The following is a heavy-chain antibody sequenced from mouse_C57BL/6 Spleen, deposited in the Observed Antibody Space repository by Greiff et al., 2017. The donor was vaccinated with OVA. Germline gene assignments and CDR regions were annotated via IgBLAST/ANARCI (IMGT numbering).Heavy chain of an antibody. V-gene: IGHV1-53*01. Sequence: VQLQQPGPELVKPGASVKLSCKASGYTFTSYWMHWVKQRPGQGLEWIGNINPSNGGTNYNEKFKSKATLTVDKSSSTAYMQLSSLTSEDAAVYYCARGRDGYPAWFAYWGQGTLVTVSA. J-gene: IGHJ3*01. CDR2: INPSNGGT. D-gene: IGHD2-3*01. CDR1: GYTFTSYW. CDR3: ARGRDGYPAWFAY.